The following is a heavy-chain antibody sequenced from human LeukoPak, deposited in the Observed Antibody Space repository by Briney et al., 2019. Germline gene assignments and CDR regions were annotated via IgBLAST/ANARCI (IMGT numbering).Heavy chain of an antibody. Sequence: PGGSLRLSCAASGFTFSSYAMSWVRQAPGKGLEWVSAISGSGGSTYYADSVKGRFTISRGNSKNTLYLQMNSLRAEDTAVYYCAKSHGDYYYYGMDVWGQGTTVTVSS. CDR1: GFTFSSYA. CDR2: ISGSGGST. V-gene: IGHV3-23*01. CDR3: AKSHGDYYYYGMDV. J-gene: IGHJ6*02. D-gene: IGHD3-16*01.